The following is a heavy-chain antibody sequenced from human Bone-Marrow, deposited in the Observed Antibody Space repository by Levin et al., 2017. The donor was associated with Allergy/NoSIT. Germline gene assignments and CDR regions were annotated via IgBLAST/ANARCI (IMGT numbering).Heavy chain of an antibody. J-gene: IGHJ6*02. CDR3: VRALGTVSGSGDV. Sequence: SVKVSCKASGGAFSTYPISWVRQAQGQGLEWMGGIIPTLGAANYAQKFQGRVTITAHESADIVFMEMTNLKYDDTAVYYCVRALGTVSGSGDVWGQGSKITVSS. D-gene: IGHD3-16*01. V-gene: IGHV1-69*13. CDR1: GGAFSTYP. CDR2: IIPTLGAA.